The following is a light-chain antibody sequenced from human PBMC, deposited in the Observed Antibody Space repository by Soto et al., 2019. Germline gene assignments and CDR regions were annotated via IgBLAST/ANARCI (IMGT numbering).Light chain of an antibody. CDR3: QQGGNWPLT. Sequence: EIVLTQSPGTLSLSPGERVTLSCRASQSVSSSYLAWYQQQPGQAPRLLIYGASSRATGIPDRFSGSGSGTDFTLTVSSLEPEDFAVYYCQQGGNWPLTFGQGTRLEI. CDR1: QSVSSSY. CDR2: GAS. J-gene: IGKJ5*01. V-gene: IGKV3D-20*02.